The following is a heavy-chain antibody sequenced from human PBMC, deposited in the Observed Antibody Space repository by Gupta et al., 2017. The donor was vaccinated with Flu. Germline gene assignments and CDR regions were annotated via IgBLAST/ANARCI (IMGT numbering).Heavy chain of an antibody. V-gene: IGHV3-33*06. Sequence: QVHLVESGGGVVQPGISLRLSCGASGFTFSSSGMHWVRQTPGGRLEWVENVNQDATSHLYGEPVKGRFTISRDSSKNKVYLQMNNLRVEDTAVEDCAKDLRNTWSCDSWGQGTLVNVSS. CDR3: AKDLRNTWSCDS. CDR2: VNQDATSH. J-gene: IGHJ4*02. CDR1: GFTFSSSG. D-gene: IGHD2-8*02.